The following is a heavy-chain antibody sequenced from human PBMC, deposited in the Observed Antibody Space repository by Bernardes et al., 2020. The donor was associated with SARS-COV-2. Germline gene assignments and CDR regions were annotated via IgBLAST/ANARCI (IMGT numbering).Heavy chain of an antibody. CDR1: GFNFRTYF. V-gene: IGHV3-30-3*01. D-gene: IGHD2-21*02. CDR3: AREMFGDSESGYDY. CDR2: ISHDGNNK. Sequence: GGSLRLSCAASGFNFRTYFLHWVRQVPAKGLEWVALISHDGNNKYYADSVKGRFTISRDNSKNTLFLQMNSLRGDDTAIYYCAREMFGDSESGYDYWGQGTLVTVSS. J-gene: IGHJ4*02.